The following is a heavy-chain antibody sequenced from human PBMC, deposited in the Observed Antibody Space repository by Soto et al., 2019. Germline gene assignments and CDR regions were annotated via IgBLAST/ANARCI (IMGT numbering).Heavy chain of an antibody. D-gene: IGHD3-3*01. CDR3: ARGGQWDFWSDY. J-gene: IGHJ4*02. Sequence: GASVKVSCKASGYTFTRYYINWVRQAPGQGLEWMGWVSAYNGNTHYEQKLQGRVTLTTDTSTSTAYMELRSLRSDDTAVYFCARGGQWDFWSDYWGQGTLVTVSS. CDR1: GYTFTRYY. V-gene: IGHV1-18*01. CDR2: VSAYNGNT.